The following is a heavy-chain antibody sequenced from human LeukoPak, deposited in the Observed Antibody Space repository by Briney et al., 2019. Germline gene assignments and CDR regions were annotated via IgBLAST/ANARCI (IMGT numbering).Heavy chain of an antibody. CDR1: GFTFSSYS. Sequence: GSLRLSCAASGFTFSSYSMNWVRQAPGKGLEWVSGFSGGVGSTYYADSVKGRFTISRDNSKNTLYLQMNSLRAEDTAVYYCAKPMRGYWGQGTLVTVSS. J-gene: IGHJ4*02. V-gene: IGHV3-23*01. CDR3: AKPMRGY. CDR2: FSGGVGST.